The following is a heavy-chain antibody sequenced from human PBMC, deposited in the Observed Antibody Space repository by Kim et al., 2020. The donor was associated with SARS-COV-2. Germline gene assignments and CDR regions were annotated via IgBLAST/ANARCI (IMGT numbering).Heavy chain of an antibody. CDR2: INHSGST. V-gene: IGHV4-34*01. J-gene: IGHJ2*01. CDR3: ARGPQAAPRRLTTVVKRYFDL. D-gene: IGHD4-17*01. CDR1: GGSFSGYY. Sequence: SETLSLTCAVYGGSFSGYYWSWIRQPPGKGLEWIGEINHSGSTNYNPSLKSRVTISVDTSKNQFSLKLSSVTAADTAVYYCARGPQAAPRRLTTVVKRYFDLWGRGTLVTVSS.